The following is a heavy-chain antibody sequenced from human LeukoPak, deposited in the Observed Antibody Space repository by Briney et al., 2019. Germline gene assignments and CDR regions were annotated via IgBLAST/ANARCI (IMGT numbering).Heavy chain of an antibody. Sequence: GGSPRLSCAAPGFTFSDYYMSWIRQAPGKGLEWGSYISSSGSTIYYADSVKGRFTISRDNAKNSLYLQMNSLRAEDTAVYYCARGGYYDSSGYPTSQDYWGQGTLVTVSS. CDR1: GFTFSDYY. CDR2: ISSSGSTI. CDR3: ARGGYYDSSGYPTSQDY. V-gene: IGHV3-11*01. J-gene: IGHJ4*02. D-gene: IGHD3-22*01.